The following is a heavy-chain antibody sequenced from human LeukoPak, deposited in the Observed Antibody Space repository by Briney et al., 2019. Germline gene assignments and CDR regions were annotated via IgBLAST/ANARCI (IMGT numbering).Heavy chain of an antibody. CDR3: ARVFTRYDFWSGYFPPNYYYYGMDV. J-gene: IGHJ6*02. CDR1: GFTVSSNY. D-gene: IGHD3-3*01. V-gene: IGHV3-66*01. Sequence: PGGSLRLSCAASGFTVSSNYMSWVRQAPGKGLEWVSVIYSGGSTYYADSVKGRFTISRDNSKNTLYLQMNSLRAEDTAVYYCARVFTRYDFWSGYFPPNYYYYGMDVWGQGTTVTVSS. CDR2: IYSGGST.